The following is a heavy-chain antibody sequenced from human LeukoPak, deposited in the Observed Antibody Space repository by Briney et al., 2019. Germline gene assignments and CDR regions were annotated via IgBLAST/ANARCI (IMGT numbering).Heavy chain of an antibody. CDR2: INPSGGST. D-gene: IGHD3-16*01. CDR3: ARAGFGAVAAYYYYYGMDV. CDR1: GYTFTSYY. Sequence: GASVKVSCKASGYTFTSYYMHWVRQAPGQGLEWMGIINPSGGSTSYAQKFQGSVTMTRDTSTSTVYMELSSLRSEDTAVYYCARAGFGAVAAYYYYYGMDVWGQGTTVTVSS. V-gene: IGHV1-46*01. J-gene: IGHJ6*02.